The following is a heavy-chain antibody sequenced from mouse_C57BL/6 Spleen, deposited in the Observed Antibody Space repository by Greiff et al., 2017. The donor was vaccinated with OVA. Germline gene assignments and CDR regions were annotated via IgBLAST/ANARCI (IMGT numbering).Heavy chain of an antibody. Sequence: EVKLQESGGGLVQPGGSMKLSCAASGFTFSDAWMDWVRQSPEKGLEWVAEIRNKANNHATYYAESVKGRFTISRDDSKSSVYLQMSSLRAEDTGIYYCTRDHYYGSSFAYWGQGTLVTVSA. CDR3: TRDHYYGSSFAY. J-gene: IGHJ3*01. V-gene: IGHV6-6*01. CDR1: GFTFSDAW. CDR2: IRNKANNHAT. D-gene: IGHD1-1*01.